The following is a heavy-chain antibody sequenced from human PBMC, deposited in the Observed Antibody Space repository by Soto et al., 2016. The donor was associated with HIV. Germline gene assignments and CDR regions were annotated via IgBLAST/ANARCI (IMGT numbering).Heavy chain of an antibody. V-gene: IGHV3-15*01. D-gene: IGHD3-10*01. CDR3: TTNRLLWFRGAFDY. CDR2: IKGKTDGGTT. CDR1: GFTFSNAW. J-gene: IGHJ4*02. Sequence: EVQLVESGGGLVKPGGSLRLSCAASGFTFSNAWMSWVRQAPGKGLEWVGRIKGKTDGGTTDYAAPVKGRFTISRDDSKNTLYLQMNSLKTEDTAVYYCTTNRLLWFRGAFDYWGQGTLVTVSS.